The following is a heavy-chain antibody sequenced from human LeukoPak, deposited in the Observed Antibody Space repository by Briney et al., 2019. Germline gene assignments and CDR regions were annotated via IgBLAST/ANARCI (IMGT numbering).Heavy chain of an antibody. CDR2: IYYSGSI. CDR3: ARGVGYCSSTSCYNFDY. V-gene: IGHV4-30-4*08. CDR1: GGSISSGDYY. J-gene: IGHJ4*02. D-gene: IGHD2-2*02. Sequence: PSETLSLTCTVSGGSISSGDYYWSWIRQPPGKGLEWIGYIYYSGSIYYNPSLKSRVTISVDTSKNQFSLKLSSVTAADTAVYYCARGVGYCSSTSCYNFDYWGQGTLVTVSS.